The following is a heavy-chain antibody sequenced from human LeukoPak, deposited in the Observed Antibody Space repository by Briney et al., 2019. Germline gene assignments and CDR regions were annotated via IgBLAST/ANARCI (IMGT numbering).Heavy chain of an antibody. Sequence: SVKVSCKASGGTFISYAISWVRQAAGKGLDGMGRSIPMFGTANYAQKFQGRVTITADESTSTAYMELSSLRSEDTAVYYCAREGDIVATIDWGQGTLVTVSS. CDR1: GGTFISYA. D-gene: IGHD5-12*01. J-gene: IGHJ4*02. V-gene: IGHV1-69*01. CDR3: AREGDIVATID. CDR2: SIPMFGTA.